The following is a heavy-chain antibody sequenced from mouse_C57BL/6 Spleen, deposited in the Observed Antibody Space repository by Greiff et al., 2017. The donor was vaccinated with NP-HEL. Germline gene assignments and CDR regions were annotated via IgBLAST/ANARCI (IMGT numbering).Heavy chain of an antibody. Sequence: EVQLQQSGPELVKPGDSVKISCKASGYSFTGYFMNWVMQSHGKSLEWIGRINPYNGDTFYNQKFKGKATLTVDKSSSTAHMELRSLTSEDSAVYYCARDYGSSYEFAYWGQGTLVTVSA. J-gene: IGHJ3*01. V-gene: IGHV1-20*01. D-gene: IGHD1-1*01. CDR3: ARDYGSSYEFAY. CDR1: GYSFTGYF. CDR2: INPYNGDT.